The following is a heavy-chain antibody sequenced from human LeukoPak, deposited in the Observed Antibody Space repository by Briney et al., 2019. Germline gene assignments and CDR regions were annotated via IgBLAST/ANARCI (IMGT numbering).Heavy chain of an antibody. V-gene: IGHV3-11*01. J-gene: IGHJ6*02. CDR3: ARDRWAAAGTKYYGMDV. Sequence: GGSLRLSCAASGFTFSDYYMTWIRQAPGKGLEWLSYINNGGSTIDYADSVKGRFTFSRDNAKNSLYLQMNNLRAEDTAVYYCARDRWAAAGTKYYGMDVWGQGTTVTVSS. D-gene: IGHD6-13*01. CDR1: GFTFSDYY. CDR2: INNGGSTI.